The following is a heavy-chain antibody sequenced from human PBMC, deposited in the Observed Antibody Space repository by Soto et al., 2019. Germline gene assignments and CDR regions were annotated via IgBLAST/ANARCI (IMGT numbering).Heavy chain of an antibody. CDR3: ARASIVAATCYFDY. CDR2: IYSGDGT. J-gene: IGHJ4*02. Sequence: DVHLVESEGGLVQPGGSLRLSCAASGFTVTGNYMSWVRQAPGKGLEWVSHIYSGDGTDYADSVKGRFTISRDNSKNTLDLQMNSLRAEDTAVYYCARASIVAATCYFDYWGLGTLVTVSS. CDR1: GFTVTGNY. V-gene: IGHV3-66*01. D-gene: IGHD6-13*01.